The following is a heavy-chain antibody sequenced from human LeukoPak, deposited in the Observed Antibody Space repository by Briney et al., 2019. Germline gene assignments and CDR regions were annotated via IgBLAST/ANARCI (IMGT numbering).Heavy chain of an antibody. Sequence: GGSLRLSCTASGFTFGDYVMSWVRQAPGKGLEWVSSISSSSSYIYYADSVKGRFTISRDNAKNSLYLQMNSLRAEDTAVYYCASLTLQDIVVVPAEDFDYWGQGTLVTVSS. CDR1: GFTFGDYV. CDR2: ISSSSSYI. V-gene: IGHV3-21*01. D-gene: IGHD2-2*01. J-gene: IGHJ4*02. CDR3: ASLTLQDIVVVPAEDFDY.